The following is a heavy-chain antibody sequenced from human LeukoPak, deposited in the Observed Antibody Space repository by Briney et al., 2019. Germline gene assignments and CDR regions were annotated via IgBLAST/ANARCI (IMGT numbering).Heavy chain of an antibody. Sequence: PWASVKVSCKASGYTFTGHYMQWVRSAPGQGLEWMGWINPNIGGPNYAQKFQGRVIKTRDTSISTAYMELRRLTSDDTAVYYCARTKGYCTSTSCPGGMDVWGQGTTVTVS. V-gene: IGHV1-2*02. J-gene: IGHJ6*02. CDR3: ARTKGYCTSTSCPGGMDV. CDR2: INPNIGGP. CDR1: GYTFTGHY. D-gene: IGHD2-2*01.